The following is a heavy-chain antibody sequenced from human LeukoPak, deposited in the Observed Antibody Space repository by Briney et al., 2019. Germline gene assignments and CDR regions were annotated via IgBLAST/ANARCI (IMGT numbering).Heavy chain of an antibody. CDR1: GFTFSDYY. CDR2: ISSSSSYT. V-gene: IGHV3-11*06. Sequence: GGSLRLSCAASGFTFSDYYMSWIRQAPGKGLEWVSYISSSSSYTNYADSVKGRFTISRDNAKNSLYLQMNSLRAEDTAVYYCASPLAADYYYYGMVVWGQGTTVTVSS. J-gene: IGHJ6*02. CDR3: ASPLAADYYYYGMVV. D-gene: IGHD2-15*01.